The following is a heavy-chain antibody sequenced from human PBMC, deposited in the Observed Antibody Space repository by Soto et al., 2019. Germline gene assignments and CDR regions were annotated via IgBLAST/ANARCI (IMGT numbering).Heavy chain of an antibody. CDR1: GFTFSDYA. CDR2: ISYDGSNK. J-gene: IGHJ4*02. Sequence: QVKLVESGGGVVQPGRSLRLSCAASGFTFSDYAMHWVRQTPGKGLEWVAVISYDGSNKYYADSVKGRFTISRDNSKNTLYLQMNSLRAEDTAVYYCAEGYDSSGYYSFVYWGQGTRITVSS. V-gene: IGHV3-30-3*02. D-gene: IGHD3-22*01. CDR3: AEGYDSSGYYSFVY.